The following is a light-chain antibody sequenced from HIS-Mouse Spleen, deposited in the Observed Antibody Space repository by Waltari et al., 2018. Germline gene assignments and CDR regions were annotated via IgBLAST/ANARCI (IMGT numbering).Light chain of an antibody. CDR2: DDS. CDR3: QVWDSSSDHVV. J-gene: IGLJ2*01. CDR1: NIGSKS. Sequence: SYVLTQPPSVSVAPGKTARITCGGNNIGSKSVHWYQQKPGQAPVLVVYDDSDRPSGFPERVPGSNSGNTAALTISRVEAGDEADYYCQVWDSSSDHVVFGGGTKLTVL. V-gene: IGLV3-21*03.